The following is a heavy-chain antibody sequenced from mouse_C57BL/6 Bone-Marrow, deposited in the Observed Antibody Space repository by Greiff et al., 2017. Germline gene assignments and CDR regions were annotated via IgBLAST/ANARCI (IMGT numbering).Heavy chain of an antibody. CDR3: ARWGSYTSYSSVYYYAMDY. CDR2: IYPRSGNT. Sequence: VKLVESGAELARPGASVKLSCKASGYTFTSYGISWVKQRTGQGLEWIGEIYPRSGNTYYNEKFKGKATLTADKSSSTAYMELRSLTSEDSAVYFCARWGSYTSYSSVYYYAMDYWGQGTSVTVSS. J-gene: IGHJ4*01. V-gene: IGHV1-81*01. D-gene: IGHD1-1*01. CDR1: GYTFTSYG.